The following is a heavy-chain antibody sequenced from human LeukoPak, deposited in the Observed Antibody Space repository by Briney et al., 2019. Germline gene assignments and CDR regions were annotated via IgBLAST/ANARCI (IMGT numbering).Heavy chain of an antibody. D-gene: IGHD1-26*01. Sequence: PSQTLSLTCTVSGGSISNSYWSWIRQPPGKGLEWIGFFHDSESTNYNPSLKSRVSISLDTSKNQVSLWLSSVTAADTAVYYCARGDASGRPGIGFDFWGQGTLVTVSS. CDR1: GGSISNSY. V-gene: IGHV4-59*01. CDR3: ARGDASGRPGIGFDF. CDR2: FHDSEST. J-gene: IGHJ4*02.